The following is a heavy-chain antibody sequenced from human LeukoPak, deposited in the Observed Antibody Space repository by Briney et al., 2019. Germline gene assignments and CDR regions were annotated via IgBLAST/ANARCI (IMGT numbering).Heavy chain of an antibody. D-gene: IGHD5-12*01. V-gene: IGHV3-72*01. Sequence: AGGSLRLSCSASGFTFSSYAMHWVRQAPGKGLEWVGRTRNKANSYTTEYAASVKGRFTISRDDSKNSLYLQMNSLKTEDTAVYYCARVLGYSGYDLAYWGQGTLVTVSS. J-gene: IGHJ4*02. CDR2: TRNKANSYTT. CDR3: ARVLGYSGYDLAY. CDR1: GFTFSSYA.